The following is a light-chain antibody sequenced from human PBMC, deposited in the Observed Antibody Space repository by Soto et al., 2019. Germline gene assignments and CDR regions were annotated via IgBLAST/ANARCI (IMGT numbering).Light chain of an antibody. J-gene: IGKJ3*01. V-gene: IGKV3-20*01. CDR2: AAS. CDR1: QSVSSSY. Sequence: ESVLTQSPGTLSLSPGERATLSCRASQSVSSSYLAWYQQKPGQAPRLLIYAASTRATGIPDRFSGSGSGTDFTLTISRLEPEDFAVYYCQHYGTSLFTFGPGTKLDI. CDR3: QHYGTSLFT.